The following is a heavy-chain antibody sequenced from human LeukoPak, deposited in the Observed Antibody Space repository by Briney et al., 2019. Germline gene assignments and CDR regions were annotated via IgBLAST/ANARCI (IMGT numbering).Heavy chain of an antibody. D-gene: IGHD5-24*01. V-gene: IGHV4-4*02. CDR3: ARGEMATIEDAFDI. Sequence: PSGTLSLTCVVSGGSISSSNWWSWVRQPPEKGLEWIGEIYHSGSTNYNPSLKSRVTISVDTSKNQFSLKLSSVTAADTAVYYCARGEMATIEDAFDIWGQGTMVTVSS. J-gene: IGHJ3*02. CDR2: IYHSGST. CDR1: GGSISSSNW.